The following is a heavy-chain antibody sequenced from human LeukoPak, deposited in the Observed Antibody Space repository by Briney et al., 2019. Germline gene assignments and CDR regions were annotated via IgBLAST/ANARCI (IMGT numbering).Heavy chain of an antibody. V-gene: IGHV3-30*02. D-gene: IGHD5-18*01. CDR2: IRYDGSRK. CDR3: ARGGKLEPTAMAS. J-gene: IGHJ5*02. Sequence: PGGSLRLSCAASGFIFSSYGMHWVRQASGKGLEWVAYIRYDGSRKFYADSVKGRLTISRDNAKNMLYLQINSLSVEDTAIYYCARGGKLEPTAMASWGQGSLVVVSS. CDR1: GFIFSSYG.